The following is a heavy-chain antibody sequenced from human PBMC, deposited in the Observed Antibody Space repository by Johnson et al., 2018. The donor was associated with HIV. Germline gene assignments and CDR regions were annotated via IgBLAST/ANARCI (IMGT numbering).Heavy chain of an antibody. J-gene: IGHJ3*02. Sequence: QVQLVESGGGLVKPGGSLRLSCAASGFTFSDYYMSWIRQAPGKGLEWISYISGGGSAIYYADSVKGRFTISRYNAKNSLYLQMNSLRAEDTAVYYCARDRVGATAFDIWGQGTLVTVSS. CDR3: ARDRVGATAFDI. D-gene: IGHD1-26*01. V-gene: IGHV3-11*04. CDR1: GFTFSDYY. CDR2: ISGGGSAI.